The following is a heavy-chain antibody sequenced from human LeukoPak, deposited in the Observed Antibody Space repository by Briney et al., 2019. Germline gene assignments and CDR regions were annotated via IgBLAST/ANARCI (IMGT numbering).Heavy chain of an antibody. Sequence: SGGSLRLSCAASRFTFSNAGISWVRKAPGKGRVWVAVISHDGSNKYYAESVKGRFTIYRDTPKNTLYLQMNSLRAEDTAVYYCERALEYYYDSSEFDYWGQGTLVTVSS. D-gene: IGHD3-22*01. V-gene: IGHV3-30*01. CDR2: ISHDGSNK. CDR3: ERALEYYYDSSEFDY. CDR1: RFTFSNAG. J-gene: IGHJ4*02.